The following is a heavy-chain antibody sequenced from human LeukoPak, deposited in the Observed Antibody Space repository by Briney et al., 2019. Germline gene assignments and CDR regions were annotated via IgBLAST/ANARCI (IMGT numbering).Heavy chain of an antibody. Sequence: SVKVSCKASGGTFSSYAISWVRQAPGQGLEWMGGIIPIFGTANYAQKFQGRVTITADESTSTAYMELSSLRSEDTAVYYCARDGVRWEEGYYGMDVWGQGTTVTVSS. CDR1: GGTFSSYA. J-gene: IGHJ6*02. CDR3: ARDGVRWEEGYYGMDV. CDR2: IIPIFGTA. D-gene: IGHD1-26*01. V-gene: IGHV1-69*13.